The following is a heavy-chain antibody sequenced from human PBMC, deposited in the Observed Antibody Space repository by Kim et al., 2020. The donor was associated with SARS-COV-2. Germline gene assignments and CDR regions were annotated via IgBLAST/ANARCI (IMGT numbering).Heavy chain of an antibody. Sequence: DSWKAQCTITRDNAKNSLYLQMNSLRAEDTAVYYCARLGGYSYGYNWFDPWGQGTLVTVSS. V-gene: IGHV3-21*01. J-gene: IGHJ5*02. CDR3: ARLGGYSYGYNWFDP. D-gene: IGHD5-18*01.